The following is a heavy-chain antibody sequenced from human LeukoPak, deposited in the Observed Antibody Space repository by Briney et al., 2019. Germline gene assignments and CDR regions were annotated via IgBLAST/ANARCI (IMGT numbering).Heavy chain of an antibody. D-gene: IGHD3-22*01. J-gene: IGHJ4*02. CDR3: ARELNYDSSGYYFDY. Sequence: ASVKVSCKASGYTFTGYFMHWVRQAPGQGLEWMGWINPNSGGTNYAQKFQGRVTMTRDTSISTAYMELSRLRSDDTAVYYCARELNYDSSGYYFDYWGQGTLVTVSS. CDR1: GYTFTGYF. CDR2: INPNSGGT. V-gene: IGHV1-2*02.